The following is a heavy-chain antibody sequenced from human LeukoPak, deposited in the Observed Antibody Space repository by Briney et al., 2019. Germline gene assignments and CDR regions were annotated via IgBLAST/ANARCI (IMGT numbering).Heavy chain of an antibody. J-gene: IGHJ4*02. D-gene: IGHD3-10*01. V-gene: IGHV3-23*01. CDR3: ARVRYYGSGSHYNLVDY. Sequence: GGSLRLSCAASGFTFSSYAMSWVRQAPGKGLEWVSTIIGSGGDTYYADSVKGRFTISRDTSKNTLYLQMNSLRAEDTAVYYCARVRYYGSGSHYNLVDYWGQGTLVTVSS. CDR2: IIGSGGDT. CDR1: GFTFSSYA.